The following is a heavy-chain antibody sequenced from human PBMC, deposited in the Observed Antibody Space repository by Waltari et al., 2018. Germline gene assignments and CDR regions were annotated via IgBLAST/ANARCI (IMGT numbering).Heavy chain of an antibody. CDR2: KSRDGNTK. D-gene: IGHD3-3*01. CDR3: ASLRISIFGVVYYFDS. CDR1: GFTFRSYA. Sequence: QVQLMESGGGVVQPGRSLRLSCAASGFTFRSYAMHWVRQAPGKGLEWIEVKSRDGNTKKYADSLKGRFTISRDNSKNTLYLQMDSLRPEDTALYYCASLRISIFGVVYYFDSWGQGALVTVSS. J-gene: IGHJ4*02. V-gene: IGHV3-30*04.